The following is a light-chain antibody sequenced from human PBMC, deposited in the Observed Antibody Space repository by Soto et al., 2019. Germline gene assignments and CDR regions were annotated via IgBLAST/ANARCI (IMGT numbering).Light chain of an antibody. V-gene: IGKV3D-20*02. J-gene: IGKJ5*01. Sequence: ENVLSQSPGTLSLPPGERATLPCRASQSVSSSYLAWYQQKPGQAPRLLIYGASSRATGIPDRFSGSGSGTDFTLTISSLEPEDFAVYYCQQRSNWPTFGQGTRLEIK. CDR2: GAS. CDR1: QSVSSSY. CDR3: QQRSNWPT.